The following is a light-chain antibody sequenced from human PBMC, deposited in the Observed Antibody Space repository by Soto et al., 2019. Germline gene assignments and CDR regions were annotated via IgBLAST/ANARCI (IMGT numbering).Light chain of an antibody. Sequence: TVLTQSPCTRSFSPNERASLSWMAIQSVSSSYLAWYQQKPGQAPRLLIYGASSRATGIPDRFSGSGSGTDFTLTISRLEPEDFAVYYCQQYGSSPPITFGQGTRLEIK. CDR1: QSVSSSY. J-gene: IGKJ5*01. CDR2: GAS. V-gene: IGKV3-20*01. CDR3: QQYGSSPPIT.